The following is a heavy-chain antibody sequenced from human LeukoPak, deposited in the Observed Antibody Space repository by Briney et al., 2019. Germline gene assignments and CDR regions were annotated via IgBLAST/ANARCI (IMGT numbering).Heavy chain of an antibody. CDR2: IWYDGSNK. CDR1: GFTFSSYG. Sequence: PGRSLRLSCAASGFTFSSYGMHWVRQAPGKGLEWVAVIWYDGSNKYYADSVKGRFTISRDNSKNTLYLQMNSLRAEDTAVYYCARGDYDYVWGRYRQFHWGQGTLVTVSS. J-gene: IGHJ4*02. V-gene: IGHV3-33*01. CDR3: ARGDYDYVWGRYRQFH. D-gene: IGHD3-16*02.